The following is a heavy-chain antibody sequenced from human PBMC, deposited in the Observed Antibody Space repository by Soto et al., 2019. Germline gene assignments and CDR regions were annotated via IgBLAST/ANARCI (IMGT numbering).Heavy chain of an antibody. Sequence: QVQLVESGGGVVQPGSSLRLSCEASGFTFSMYGMHWVRQAPGKGLEWVGVIYSDGSHQYYGDSVKGRFTISSDNSNKMVYLQMTGVRLDDSALYYCARDRRVIPDADLDYWGQGVLVTVSS. D-gene: IGHD2-21*01. CDR2: IYSDGSHQ. V-gene: IGHV3-30*03. CDR1: GFTFSMYG. CDR3: ARDRRVIPDADLDY. J-gene: IGHJ4*02.